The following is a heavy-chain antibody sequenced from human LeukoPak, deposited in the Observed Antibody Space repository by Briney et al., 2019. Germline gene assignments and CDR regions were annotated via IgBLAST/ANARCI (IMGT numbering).Heavy chain of an antibody. CDR2: MYYSGRT. Sequence: PSETLSLPCTVSGGSISNSSHYWGWIRQPPGKGLEWIGSMYYSGRTYYNPSLKSRVTISVDTSKNQFSLKLSSVTAADTAVYYCARTDIVVVPAADDYYYYGMDVWGQGTTVTVSS. J-gene: IGHJ6*02. D-gene: IGHD2-2*01. CDR1: GGSISNSSHY. V-gene: IGHV4-39*07. CDR3: ARTDIVVVPAADDYYYYGMDV.